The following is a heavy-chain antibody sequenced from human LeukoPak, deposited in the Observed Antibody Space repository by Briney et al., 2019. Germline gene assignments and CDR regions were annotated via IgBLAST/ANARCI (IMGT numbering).Heavy chain of an antibody. Sequence: SETLSLTCTVSGGSISNYYWSWIRQPPGKGLEWIGYIYYSGSTNYNPSLKSRVTISVDTSKNQFSLKLNSVTAADTAVYYCARRTLITIFGVVQDDIWGQGTMVTVSS. CDR1: GGSISNYY. CDR3: ARRTLITIFGVVQDDI. J-gene: IGHJ3*02. D-gene: IGHD3-3*01. CDR2: IYYSGST. V-gene: IGHV4-59*01.